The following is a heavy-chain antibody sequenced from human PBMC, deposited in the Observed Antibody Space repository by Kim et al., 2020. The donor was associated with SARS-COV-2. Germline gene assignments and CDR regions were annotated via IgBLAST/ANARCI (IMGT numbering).Heavy chain of an antibody. CDR2: INPNSGGT. V-gene: IGHV1-2*02. CDR3: ARSSERGSYSGWFDP. CDR1: GYTFTGYY. J-gene: IGHJ5*02. D-gene: IGHD1-26*01. Sequence: ASVKVSCKASGYTFTGYYMHWVRQAPGQGLEWMGWINPNSGGTNYAQKFQGRVTMTRDTSISTAYMELSRLRSDDTAVYYCARSSERGSYSGWFDPWGQGTLVTVSS.